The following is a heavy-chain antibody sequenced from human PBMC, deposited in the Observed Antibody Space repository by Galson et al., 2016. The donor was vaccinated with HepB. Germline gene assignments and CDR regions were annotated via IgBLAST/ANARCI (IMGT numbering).Heavy chain of an antibody. CDR1: GFTLSKYH. J-gene: IGHJ3*02. CDR2: SFHDEDYT. V-gene: IGHV3-30-3*01. Sequence: SLRLSCAASGFTLSKYHMHWVRQAPGKGLEWVALSFHDEDYTYYPDSVKGRFTISRDNTKGTVYLHTNILRDEDTAVYYCTREANDAFDIWGQGTMVTVSS. CDR3: TREANDAFDI.